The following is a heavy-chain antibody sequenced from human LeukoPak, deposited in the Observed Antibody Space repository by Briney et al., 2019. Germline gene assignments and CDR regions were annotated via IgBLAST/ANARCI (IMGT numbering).Heavy chain of an antibody. V-gene: IGHV3-30*18. D-gene: IGHD6-19*01. Sequence: PGGSLRLSCEASGFTFSSYGMHWVRQAPGKGLEWVAVISYDGSNKYYADSVKGRFTISRDNSKNTLYLQMNSLRAEDTAVYYCAKDLYPGIAVAGLDYWGQGTLVTVSS. CDR1: GFTFSSYG. J-gene: IGHJ4*02. CDR3: AKDLYPGIAVAGLDY. CDR2: ISYDGSNK.